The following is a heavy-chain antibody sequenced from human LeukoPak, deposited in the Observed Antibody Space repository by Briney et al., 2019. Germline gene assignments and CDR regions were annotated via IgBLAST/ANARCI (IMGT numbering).Heavy chain of an antibody. Sequence: GGSLRLSCAASGFTFSSYAMSWVRQAPGKGLEWVSAISGSGGSTYYADSVKGRFTISRDNSKNTLYLQMNSLKTEDTAVYYCTSHSSSWFTAYWGQGTLVTVSS. CDR3: TSHSSSWFTAY. CDR2: ISGSGGST. V-gene: IGHV3-23*01. CDR1: GFTFSSYA. D-gene: IGHD6-13*01. J-gene: IGHJ4*02.